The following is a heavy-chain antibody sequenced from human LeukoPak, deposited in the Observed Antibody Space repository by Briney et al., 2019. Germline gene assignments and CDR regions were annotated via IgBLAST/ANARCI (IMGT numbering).Heavy chain of an antibody. Sequence: SHTLSLTCTVSGGSISSGGYYWSWIRQHPGKGLEWIGYIYYTGSTYYNPSLMSRVTISVDTSKNQFSLKLSSVTAADTALYYCARLSSSHLVDYWGQGTLVTVSS. J-gene: IGHJ4*02. V-gene: IGHV4-31*03. D-gene: IGHD6-6*01. CDR2: IYYTGST. CDR1: GGSISSGGYY. CDR3: ARLSSSHLVDY.